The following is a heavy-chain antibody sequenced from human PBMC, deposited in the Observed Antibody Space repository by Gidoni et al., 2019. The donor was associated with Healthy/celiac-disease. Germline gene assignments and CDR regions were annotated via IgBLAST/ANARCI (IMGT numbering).Heavy chain of an antibody. CDR3: ARHHPPSKLELLLGDNWFDP. CDR2: IYYSGST. Sequence: GSISSSSYYWGWIRQPPGKGLEWIGSIYYSGSTYYNPSLKSRVTISVDTSKTQFSLKLSSVTAADTAVYYCARHHPPSKLELLLGDNWFDPWGQGTLVTVSS. V-gene: IGHV4-39*01. CDR1: GSISSSSYY. J-gene: IGHJ5*02. D-gene: IGHD1-7*01.